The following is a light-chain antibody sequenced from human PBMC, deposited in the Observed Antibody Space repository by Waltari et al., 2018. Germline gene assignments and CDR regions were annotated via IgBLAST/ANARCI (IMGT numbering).Light chain of an antibody. J-gene: IGKJ4*01. CDR3: MQAMHLPLT. Sequence: DIVMTQTPLSLSVTPGQPASISCKSSQSLLHGDGKTYLYWYFQRPGQSPQLLIYQISGRFSGVPDRFSGSGSGTDFTLRISRVEPDDIGVYYCMQAMHLPLTFGGGTKVEVK. CDR1: QSLLHGDGKTY. CDR2: QIS. V-gene: IGKV2-29*03.